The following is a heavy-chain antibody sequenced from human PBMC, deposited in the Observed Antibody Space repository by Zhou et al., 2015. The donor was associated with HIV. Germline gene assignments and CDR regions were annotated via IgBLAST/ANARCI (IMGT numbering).Heavy chain of an antibody. CDR3: ARTTQDYPRGAARRYFDY. J-gene: IGHJ4*02. V-gene: IGHV1-69*12. D-gene: IGHD6-6*01. CDR1: GGTFSSYA. Sequence: QVQLVQSGAEVKKPGSSVKVSCKASGGTFSSYAISWVRQAPGQGLEWMGGIIPIFGTANYAQKFQGRVTITADESTSTAYMELSSLRSEDTAVYYCARTTQDYPRGAARRYFDYWGQGTLVTVSS. CDR2: IIPIFGTA.